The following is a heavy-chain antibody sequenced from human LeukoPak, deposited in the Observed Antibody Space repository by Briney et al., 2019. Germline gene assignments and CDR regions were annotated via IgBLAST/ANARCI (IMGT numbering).Heavy chain of an antibody. CDR3: ARGPTAGVDY. CDR2: INHSGST. D-gene: IGHD2-21*02. CDR1: GGSFGGYY. J-gene: IGHJ4*02. Sequence: PSETLSLTCAVYGGSFGGYYWSWIRQPPGKGLEWIGEINHSGSTNYNPSLKSRVTISVDTSKNQFSLKLSSVTAADTAVYYCARGPTAGVDYWGQGTLVTVSS. V-gene: IGHV4-34*01.